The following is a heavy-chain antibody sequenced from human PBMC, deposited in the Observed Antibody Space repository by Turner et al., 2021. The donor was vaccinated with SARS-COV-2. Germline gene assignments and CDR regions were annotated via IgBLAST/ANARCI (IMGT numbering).Heavy chain of an antibody. Sequence: QVYLVPSGPEVTKPGASVKVSCKASGYPFTSYAISWVRQAPGHGLEWMGMISGYNDNIMDEQNFQGRATMTKDASTNTAFMELRSLRSDDTAVYFCAREDTSGLFDYWGQGTLVTVSS. J-gene: IGHJ4*02. V-gene: IGHV1-18*04. CDR2: ISGYNDNI. CDR3: AREDTSGLFDY. D-gene: IGHD6-19*01. CDR1: GYPFTSYA.